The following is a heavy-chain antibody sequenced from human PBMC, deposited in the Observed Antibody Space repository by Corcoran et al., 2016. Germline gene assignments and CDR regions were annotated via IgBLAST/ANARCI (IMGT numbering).Heavy chain of an antibody. CDR1: GFTFSSYW. CDR2: IKQDGSEK. CDR3: AREKERRVGVVRPLYGMDV. Sequence: EVQLVESGGGLVQPGGSLRLSCAASGFTFSSYWMSWVRQAPGKGLEWVANIKQDGSEKYYVDSVKGRFTISRDNAKNSLYLQMNSLRAEETAVYDWAREKERRVGVVRPLYGMDVWGQGTTVTVSS. J-gene: IGHJ6*02. D-gene: IGHD2-15*01. V-gene: IGHV3-7*01.